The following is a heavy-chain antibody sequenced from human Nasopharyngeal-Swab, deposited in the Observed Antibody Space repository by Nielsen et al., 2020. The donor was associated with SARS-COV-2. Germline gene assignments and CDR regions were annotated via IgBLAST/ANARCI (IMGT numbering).Heavy chain of an antibody. Sequence: SETLSLTCAVYGGSFSGYYWSWIRQPPGKGLEWIGEINHGGSTNYNPSLKSRVTISVDTSKNQFSLKLRSVTAADTAVYYCARGSLGSFSTVTRIYGMDVWGQGTTVTVSS. V-gene: IGHV4-34*01. J-gene: IGHJ6*02. D-gene: IGHD4-17*01. CDR2: INHGGST. CDR3: ARGSLGSFSTVTRIYGMDV. CDR1: GGSFSGYY.